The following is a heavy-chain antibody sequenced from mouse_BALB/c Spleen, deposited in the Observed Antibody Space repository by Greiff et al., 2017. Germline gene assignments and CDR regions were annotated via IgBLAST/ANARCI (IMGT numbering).Heavy chain of an antibody. Sequence: VQLQQSGPELVKPGASVKMSCKASGYTFTSYVMHWVKQKPGQGLEWIGYINPYNDGTKYNEKFKGKATLTSDKSSSTAYMELSSLTSEDSAVYSCERGGDYCGSSYFDYWGQGTTLTVSA. CDR1: GYTFTSYV. D-gene: IGHD1-1*01. CDR2: INPYNDGT. CDR3: ERGGDYCGSSYFDY. V-gene: IGHV1-14*01. J-gene: IGHJ2*01.